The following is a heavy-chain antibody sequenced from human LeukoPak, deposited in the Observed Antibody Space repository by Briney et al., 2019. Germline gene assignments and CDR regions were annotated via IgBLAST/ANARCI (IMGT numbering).Heavy chain of an antibody. CDR2: IYTSGST. CDR3: ARASPFYYDSSGYTE. J-gene: IGHJ4*02. CDR1: GGSISSSSYY. Sequence: SETLSLTCTVSGGSISSSSYYWSWIRQPAGKGLEWIGRIYTSGSTNYNPSLKSRVTMSVDTSKNQFSLKLSSVTAADTAVYYCARASPFYYDSSGYTEWGQGTLVTVSS. D-gene: IGHD3-22*01. V-gene: IGHV4-61*02.